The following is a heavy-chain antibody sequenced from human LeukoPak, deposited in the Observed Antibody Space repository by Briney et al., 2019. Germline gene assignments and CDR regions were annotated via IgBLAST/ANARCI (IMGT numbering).Heavy chain of an antibody. CDR2: IKQDGSEK. CDR3: ARDLGITSTTAYYGMDV. D-gene: IGHD1-14*01. Sequence: GGSLRLSCAASGFTFSSYWMSWVRQAPGKGLEWVANIKQDGSEKYYVDSVKGRFTISRDNAKNSLYLQMNSLRAEDTAVYYCARDLGITSTTAYYGMDVWGQGTTVTVSS. CDR1: GFTFSSYW. V-gene: IGHV3-7*01. J-gene: IGHJ6*02.